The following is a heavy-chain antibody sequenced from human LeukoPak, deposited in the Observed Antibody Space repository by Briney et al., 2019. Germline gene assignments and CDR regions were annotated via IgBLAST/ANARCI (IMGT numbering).Heavy chain of an antibody. CDR1: GFTFSSYA. Sequence: GGSLRLSCAASGFTFSSYAMSWVRQAPGKGLEWVSAISGSGGSTYYADSVKGRFTISRDNSKNTLYLQMNSLRAEDTAVYYCAKAPPFDIVGATTDAFDIWGQGTMVTVSS. V-gene: IGHV3-23*01. CDR3: AKAPPFDIVGATTDAFDI. CDR2: ISGSGGST. D-gene: IGHD1-26*01. J-gene: IGHJ3*02.